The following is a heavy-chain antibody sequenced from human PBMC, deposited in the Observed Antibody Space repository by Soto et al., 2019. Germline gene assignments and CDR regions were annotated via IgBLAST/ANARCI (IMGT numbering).Heavy chain of an antibody. V-gene: IGHV1-3*01. Sequence: ASVKVSCKASGYTFTSYAMHWVRQAPGQRLEWMGWINAGNGNTKYSQKFQGRVTITRDTSASTAYMELSSLRSEDTAVYYCARGGMIGRPSSYYYYGMDVWGQGTTVTVSS. J-gene: IGHJ6*02. CDR2: INAGNGNT. CDR1: GYTFTSYA. D-gene: IGHD1-20*01. CDR3: ARGGMIGRPSSYYYYGMDV.